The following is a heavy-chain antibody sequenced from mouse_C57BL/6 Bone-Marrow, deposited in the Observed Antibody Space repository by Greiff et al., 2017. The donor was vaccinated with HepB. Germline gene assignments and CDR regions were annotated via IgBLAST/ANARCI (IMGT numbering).Heavy chain of an antibody. CDR1: GFTFSSYA. CDR2: ISSGGDYI. Sequence: EVKLVESGEGLVKPGGSLKLSCAASGFTFSSYAMSWVRQTPEKRLEWVAYISSGGDYIYYADTVKGRLTISRDNARHTLYLQMSSLKSEDTARYYWTRGGFYYFDDWGQGTTLTVSS. CDR3: TRGGFYYFDD. V-gene: IGHV5-9-1*02. J-gene: IGHJ2*01.